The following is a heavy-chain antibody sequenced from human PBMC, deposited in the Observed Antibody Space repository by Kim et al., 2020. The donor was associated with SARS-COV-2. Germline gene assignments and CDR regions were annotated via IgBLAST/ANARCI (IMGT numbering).Heavy chain of an antibody. CDR3: TRVPGTTLVFCDAFDI. Sequence: GGSLRLSCAASGFTFSGSAMHWVRQASGKGLEWVGRIRSKANSYATAYAASVKDRFTISRDDSKTTAYLQLNSLKTEDTAVYYCTRVPGTTLVFCDAFDIWGQGTMVTVSS. D-gene: IGHD1-1*01. CDR1: GFTFSGSA. V-gene: IGHV3-73*01. CDR2: IRSKANSYAT. J-gene: IGHJ3*02.